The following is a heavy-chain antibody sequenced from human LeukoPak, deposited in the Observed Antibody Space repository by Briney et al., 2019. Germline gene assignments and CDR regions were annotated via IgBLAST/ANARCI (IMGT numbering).Heavy chain of an antibody. J-gene: IGHJ5*02. CDR1: GFPFSSYA. CDR3: ARAQVGAPTDL. Sequence: GGSLRLSCAASGFPFSSYAMYWVRQAPGKGVVWVARIHGDGDNISYADSVRGRFTISRDNAKDTLYLHMNSLRPEDTAVYYCARAQVGAPTDLWGQGTLVTVSS. V-gene: IGHV3-74*01. D-gene: IGHD1-26*01. CDR2: IHGDGDNI.